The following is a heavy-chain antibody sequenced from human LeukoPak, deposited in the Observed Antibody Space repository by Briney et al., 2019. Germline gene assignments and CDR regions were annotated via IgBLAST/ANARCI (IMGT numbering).Heavy chain of an antibody. D-gene: IGHD3-10*01. Sequence: PGGSLRLSCAASGFSFSNSAMHWVRQAPGKGLEWVALISFDGNNKYYTDSVKGRFTISRDNSKNTLYLQMNSLRDDDTAVYYCARDPTGSGTGDFWGQGTLLTVSS. CDR1: GFSFSNSA. CDR2: ISFDGNNK. J-gene: IGHJ4*02. V-gene: IGHV3-30-3*01. CDR3: ARDPTGSGTGDF.